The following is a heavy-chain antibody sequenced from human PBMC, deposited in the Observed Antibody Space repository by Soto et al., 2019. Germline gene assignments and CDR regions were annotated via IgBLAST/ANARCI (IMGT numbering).Heavy chain of an antibody. CDR3: ARGGGYVVY. V-gene: IGHV4-34*01. CDR2: INHSGST. CDR1: GGSFSGYY. D-gene: IGHD5-12*01. J-gene: IGHJ4*02. Sequence: SETLSLTCAVYGGSFSGYYWSWIRQPPGKGLEWIGEINHSGSTNYNPSLKSRVTISVDTSKNQFSLKLSSVTAADTTVYYCARGGGYVVYWGQGTLVTVSS.